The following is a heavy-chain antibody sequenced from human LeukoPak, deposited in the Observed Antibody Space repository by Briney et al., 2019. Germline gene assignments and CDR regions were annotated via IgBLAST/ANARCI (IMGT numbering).Heavy chain of an antibody. J-gene: IGHJ4*02. CDR3: AKYSGSYYYPPNWDS. CDR2: ISGSGSST. D-gene: IGHD1-26*01. V-gene: IGHV3-23*01. CDR1: GFTFSNYA. Sequence: GGSLRLSCAASGFTFSNYAMTWVRQAPGKGLEWVSGISGSGSSTYYADSVKGRFTLSRDYPKNTLYLQMNSLRAEDTAVYFCAKYSGSYYYPPNWDSWDQGTLVTVSS.